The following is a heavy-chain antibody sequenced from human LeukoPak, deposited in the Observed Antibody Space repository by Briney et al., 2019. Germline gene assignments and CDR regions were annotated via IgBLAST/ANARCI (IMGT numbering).Heavy chain of an antibody. D-gene: IGHD5-18*01. V-gene: IGHV4-59*08. Sequence: SETLSLTCTVSGGSMRLLYWGWIRQPPGKGPEWIGNVYHSGSTNYNPSLKTRLSLSVDTSKNQFSLRLRSVTAADTAIYYCVRWQQPRGFDSWGQGTLVSVSS. CDR2: VYHSGST. CDR3: VRWQQPRGFDS. J-gene: IGHJ5*01. CDR1: GGSMRLLY.